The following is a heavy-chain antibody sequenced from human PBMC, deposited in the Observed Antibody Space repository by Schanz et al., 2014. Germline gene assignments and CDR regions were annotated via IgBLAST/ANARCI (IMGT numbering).Heavy chain of an antibody. CDR2: VFPNGIT. Sequence: QVQLQESGPGLVKPSQTLSLTCTVSGGSIRSGTYYWSWIRQPAGKALEWVGRVFPNGITNYNPSRKSRVPNSLDRSKNQSSRTLTSLTAADTAVYYCARDTTWRLDLWGRGTLVTVSS. D-gene: IGHD1-1*01. J-gene: IGHJ2*01. V-gene: IGHV4-61*02. CDR3: ARDTTWRLDL. CDR1: GGSIRSGTYY.